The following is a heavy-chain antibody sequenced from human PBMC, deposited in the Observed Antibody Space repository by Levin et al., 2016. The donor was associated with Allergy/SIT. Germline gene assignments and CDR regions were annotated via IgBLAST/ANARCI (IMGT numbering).Heavy chain of an antibody. Sequence: SETLSLTCAVYGGSFSGYYWSWIRQPPGKGLEWIGEINHSGSTNYNPSLKSRVTISVDTSKNQFSLKLSSVTAADTAVYYCARPQNSYDHDAFDIWGQGTMVTVSS. CDR3: ARPQNSYDHDAFDI. CDR2: INHSGST. CDR1: GGSFSGYY. V-gene: IGHV4-34*01. D-gene: IGHD5-12*01. J-gene: IGHJ3*02.